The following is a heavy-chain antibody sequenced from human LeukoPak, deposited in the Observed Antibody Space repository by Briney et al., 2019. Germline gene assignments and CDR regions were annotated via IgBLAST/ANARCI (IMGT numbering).Heavy chain of an antibody. V-gene: IGHV3-23*01. CDR1: GFTFSSYA. Sequence: GGSLRLSCAASGFTFSSYAMNWVRQAPGRGLEWVSSISESGGTTDYADSVKGRFTISRDNSKNTLYLQMNSLRAEDTAVYYCARQWLINGWGQGILVTVSS. CDR2: ISESGGTT. D-gene: IGHD6-19*01. J-gene: IGHJ4*02. CDR3: ARQWLING.